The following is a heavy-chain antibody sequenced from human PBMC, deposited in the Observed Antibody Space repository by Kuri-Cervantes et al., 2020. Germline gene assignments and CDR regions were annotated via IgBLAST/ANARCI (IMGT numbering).Heavy chain of an antibody. D-gene: IGHD3-16*02. V-gene: IGHV4-59*01. CDR1: DGPFSGYY. J-gene: IGHJ6*03. CDR3: ARVRLGDYVWGSYPTHMDV. CDR2: IYYSGST. Sequence: SDTLSLTCAANDGPFSGYYWSGIRQPPGKGLEWIGYIYYSGSTNYNPSLKSRVTISVDTSKNQFSLNLSSVTAADTAVYYCARVRLGDYVWGSYPTHMDVWGKGTTVTVSS.